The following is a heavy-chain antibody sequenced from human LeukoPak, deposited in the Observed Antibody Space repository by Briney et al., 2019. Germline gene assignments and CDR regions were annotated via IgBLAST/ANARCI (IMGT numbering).Heavy chain of an antibody. CDR2: IYPGNSET. CDR3: AKKGDSSGYPGFDH. V-gene: IGHV5-51*01. Sequence: GESLKMSCKGSGYRFTEYWIGWVRQMPGKGLEWMGIIYPGNSETRYSPSFQGQVTISADKSISTAYLQWSSLKASDSAIYYCAKKGDSSGYPGFDHWGQGTLVTVSS. CDR1: GYRFTEYW. J-gene: IGHJ4*02. D-gene: IGHD3-22*01.